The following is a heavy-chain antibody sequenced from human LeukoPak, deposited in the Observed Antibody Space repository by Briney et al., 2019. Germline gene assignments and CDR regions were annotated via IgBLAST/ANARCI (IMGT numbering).Heavy chain of an antibody. D-gene: IGHD3-22*01. J-gene: IGHJ4*02. V-gene: IGHV3-74*01. CDR3: ARGHHYCDSSAYYY. CDR2: INSDGSTT. CDR1: GFTFSGYW. Sequence: GGSLRLSWAASGFTFSGYWMHWVRQAPGKGLVWVSRINSDGSTTSYAASVKGRFTISRDTAKNTLYLQMNSLRAEDTAVYYCARGHHYCDSSAYYYWGQGTLVTVSS.